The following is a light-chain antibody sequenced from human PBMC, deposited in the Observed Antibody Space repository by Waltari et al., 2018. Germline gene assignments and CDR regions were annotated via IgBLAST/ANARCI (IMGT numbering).Light chain of an antibody. J-gene: IGLJ7*01. CDR2: ENT. CDR1: SSNIGNNY. V-gene: IGLV1-51*02. Sequence: QSVLTQPPSVSAAPGQRVTISCSGGSSNIGNNYVSWYRQFPGTAPKLLIDENTDRPSGIPGRFSCSKSGTSATLDITGLQAGDEADYYCGTWDSSLSGAVFGGGTHLTVL. CDR3: GTWDSSLSGAV.